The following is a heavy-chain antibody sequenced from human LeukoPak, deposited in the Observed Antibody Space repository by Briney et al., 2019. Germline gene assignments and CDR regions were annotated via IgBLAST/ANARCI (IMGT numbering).Heavy chain of an antibody. D-gene: IGHD2-15*01. CDR2: INHSGST. CDR1: GGSFSGYY. CDR3: ARQVVWFDP. V-gene: IGHV4-34*01. J-gene: IGHJ5*02. Sequence: SETLSLTCAVYGGSFSGYYWSWIRQPPGKGLEWIGEINHSGSTNYNPSLKSRVTISVDTSKNRFSLKLSSVTAADTAVYYCARQVVWFDPWGQGTLVTVSS.